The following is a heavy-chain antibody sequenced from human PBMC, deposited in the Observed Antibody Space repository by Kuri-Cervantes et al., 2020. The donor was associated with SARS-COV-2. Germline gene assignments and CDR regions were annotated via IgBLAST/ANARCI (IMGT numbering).Heavy chain of an antibody. V-gene: IGHV4-59*01. CDR3: ARGTTPVYVSGPLWFHLDL. CDR2: ISETGGT. Sequence: GSLRLSCTVSGDSITIYYWSWIRQSPGKGLGWIGYISETGGTNYNPSLKSRVTMSVDISKNQFSLKMNSVNAADTAVYYCARGTTPVYVSGPLWFHLDLWGQGTLVTVSS. CDR1: GDSITIYY. D-gene: IGHD3-10*01. J-gene: IGHJ4*01.